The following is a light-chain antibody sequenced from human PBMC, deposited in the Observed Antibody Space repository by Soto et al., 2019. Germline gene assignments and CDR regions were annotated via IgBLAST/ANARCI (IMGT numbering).Light chain of an antibody. J-gene: IGKJ2*01. CDR3: QQYKSYSPYN. CDR2: DAS. Sequence: DIQITHSPSSLSASVGDRVTITFQASQDINNFLNWYQQKPGKAPKLLIYDASNLETGVPSRISGSGSGTDFTLTIRNLQPDDFATYYCQQYKSYSPYNCGQGNKGDIK. CDR1: QDINNF. V-gene: IGKV1-33*01.